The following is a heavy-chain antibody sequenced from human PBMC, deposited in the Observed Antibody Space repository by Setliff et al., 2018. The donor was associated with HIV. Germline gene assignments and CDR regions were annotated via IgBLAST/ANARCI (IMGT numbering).Heavy chain of an antibody. Sequence: LSLTCAVSGGSISSSNWWTWIRQHPKKGLEWIGEINHSGSTNYNPSLKNRVTISVDTSKNQFSLKLSSVTAADTAVYYCARGTHLWPAYWGQGTLVTVSS. J-gene: IGHJ4*02. D-gene: IGHD3-10*01. V-gene: IGHV4-4*02. CDR1: GGSISSSNW. CDR2: INHSGST. CDR3: ARGTHLWPAY.